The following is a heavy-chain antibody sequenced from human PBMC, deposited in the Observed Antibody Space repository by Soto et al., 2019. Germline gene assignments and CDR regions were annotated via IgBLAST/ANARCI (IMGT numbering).Heavy chain of an antibody. J-gene: IGHJ4*02. Sequence: QVQLVQSGAEVKKPGASVKVSCKASGYTFSNDAITWVRQAPGQGLEWMGWVSAYNGNTNYAQKFKGRVTMTTDTSTSTAYMEIRSLRYAGTAVYFCARASRYYWNYMMYWGQGTLVTVSS. CDR1: GYTFSNDA. D-gene: IGHD1-7*01. V-gene: IGHV1-18*01. CDR2: VSAYNGNT. CDR3: ARASRYYWNYMMY.